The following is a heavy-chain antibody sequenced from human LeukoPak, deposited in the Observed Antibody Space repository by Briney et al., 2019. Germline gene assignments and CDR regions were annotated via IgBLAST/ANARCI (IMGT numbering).Heavy chain of an antibody. CDR2: ISYDGSNK. Sequence: TGRSLRLSCAASGFTFSSYAMHWVRQAPGKGLEWVAVISYDGSNKYYADSVKGRFTISRDNSKNTLYLQMNSLRAEDTAVYYCARTYYDSGGYSNWFDPWGQGTLVTVSS. CDR1: GFTFSSYA. J-gene: IGHJ5*02. CDR3: ARTYYDSGGYSNWFDP. V-gene: IGHV3-30-3*01. D-gene: IGHD3-22*01.